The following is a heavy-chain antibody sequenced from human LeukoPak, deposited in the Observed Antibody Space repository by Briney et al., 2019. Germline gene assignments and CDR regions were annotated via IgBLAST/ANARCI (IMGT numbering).Heavy chain of an antibody. Sequence: GRSLRLSCAASGFTFSSYAMHWVRQAPGKGLEWVAVVSYDGSNKYYADSVKGRFTISRDNSKNTLYLQMNSLRAEDTAVYYCARAYWDPWGQGTLVTVSS. CDR1: GFTFSSYA. J-gene: IGHJ4*02. CDR3: ARAYWDP. CDR2: VSYDGSNK. D-gene: IGHD1-26*01. V-gene: IGHV3-30-3*01.